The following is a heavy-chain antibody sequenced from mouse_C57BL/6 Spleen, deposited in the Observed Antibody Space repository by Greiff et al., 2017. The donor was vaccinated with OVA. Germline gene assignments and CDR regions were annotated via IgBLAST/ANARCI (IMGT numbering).Heavy chain of an antibody. CDR3: ARQRVYSNYGYFDV. CDR2: ISSGGSYT. V-gene: IGHV5-6*02. J-gene: IGHJ1*03. CDR1: GFTFSSYG. Sequence: DVMLVESGGDLVKPGGSLKLSCAASGFTFSSYGMSWVRQTPDKRLEWVATISSGGSYTYYPDSVKGRFTISRDNAKNTLYLQLSSLKSEDTAMDYCARQRVYSNYGYFDVWGTGTTVTVSS. D-gene: IGHD2-5*01.